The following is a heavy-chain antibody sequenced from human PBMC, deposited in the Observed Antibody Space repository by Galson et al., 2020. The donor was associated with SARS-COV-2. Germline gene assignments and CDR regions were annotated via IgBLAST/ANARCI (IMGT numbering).Heavy chain of an antibody. CDR2: IIPIFGTA. CDR1: GGTFSSYA. CDR3: ARDGGMATIGDWYFDL. D-gene: IGHD5-12*01. Sequence: SVKVSCKASGGTFSSYAISWVRQAPGQGLEWMGGIIPIFGTANYAQKFQGRVTITADESTSTAYMELSSLRSEDTAVYYCARDGGMATIGDWYFDLWCRGTLVTVSS. J-gene: IGHJ2*01. V-gene: IGHV1-69*13.